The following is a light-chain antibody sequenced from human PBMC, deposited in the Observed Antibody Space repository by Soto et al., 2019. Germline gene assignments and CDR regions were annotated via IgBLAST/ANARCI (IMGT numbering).Light chain of an antibody. J-gene: IGLJ3*02. CDR1: SSNIGAGYD. CDR2: GNS. V-gene: IGLV1-40*01. Sequence: QSVLTQPPSVSGAPGQRVTISCTGSSSNIGAGYDVHWYQQLPGTAPKLLIYGNSNRPSGVPDRFSGSKSCTSASLAITGLQAEDEADYYCQSYDSSLSGWVFGGGTKLTGL. CDR3: QSYDSSLSGWV.